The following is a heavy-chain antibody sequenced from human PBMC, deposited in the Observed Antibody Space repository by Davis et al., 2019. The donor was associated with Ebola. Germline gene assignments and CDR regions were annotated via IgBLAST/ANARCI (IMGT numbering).Heavy chain of an antibody. J-gene: IGHJ6*02. CDR2: ISTSGTTI. D-gene: IGHD1-1*01. Sequence: GESLKISCDGSGFTFSDYWMSWVRQAPGKGLEWISYISTSGTTIYYADSVKGRFTISRDNAKNSLYLQMNSLRDEDTAVYYCTRLGTRNYYFGMDVWGQGTTVTVSS. V-gene: IGHV3-48*02. CDR1: GFTFSDYW. CDR3: TRLGTRNYYFGMDV.